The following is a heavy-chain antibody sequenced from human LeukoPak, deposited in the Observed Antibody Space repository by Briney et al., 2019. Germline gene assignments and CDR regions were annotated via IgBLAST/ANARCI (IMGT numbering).Heavy chain of an antibody. CDR2: ISWDGGST. D-gene: IGHD3-22*01. CDR1: GFTFSSYA. V-gene: IGHV3-43D*03. CDR3: AKDSSPETYYYDSSGYYSHLDY. Sequence: GGSLRLSCAASGFTFSSYAMSWVRQAPGKGLEWVSLISWDGGSTYYADSVKGRFTISRDNSKNSLYLQMNSLRAEDTALYYCAKDSSPETYYYDSSGYYSHLDYWGQGTLVTVSS. J-gene: IGHJ4*02.